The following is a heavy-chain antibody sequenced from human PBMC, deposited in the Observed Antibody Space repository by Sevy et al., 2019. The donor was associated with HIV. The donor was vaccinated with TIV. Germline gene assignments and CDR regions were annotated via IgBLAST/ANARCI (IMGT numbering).Heavy chain of an antibody. CDR2: ISSSSSYI. V-gene: IGHV3-21*01. D-gene: IGHD1-26*01. J-gene: IGHJ6*03. CDR3: ARDLGSYYPYYYYMDV. CDR1: AFTFSSYS. Sequence: GGSLRLSCAASAFTFSSYSMNWVRQAPGKGLEWVSSISSSSSYIYYADSVKGRFTISRDNAKNSLYLQMNSLRAEDTAVYYCARDLGSYYPYYYYMDVWGKGTTVTVSS.